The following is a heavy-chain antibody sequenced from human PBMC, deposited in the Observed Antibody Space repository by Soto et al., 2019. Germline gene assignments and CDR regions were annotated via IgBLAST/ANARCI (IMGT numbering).Heavy chain of an antibody. J-gene: IGHJ5*02. D-gene: IGHD3-3*01. CDR2: ISAYNGNT. CDR3: ARGLYYDFWSGYYGDNWFDP. Sequence: QVQLVQSGAEVKKPGASVKVSCKASGYTFTSYGISRVRQAPGQGLEWMGWISAYNGNTNYAQKLQGRVTMTTDTSTSTAYMELRSLRSDDTAVYYCARGLYYDFWSGYYGDNWFDPWGQGTLVTVSS. V-gene: IGHV1-18*01. CDR1: GYTFTSYG.